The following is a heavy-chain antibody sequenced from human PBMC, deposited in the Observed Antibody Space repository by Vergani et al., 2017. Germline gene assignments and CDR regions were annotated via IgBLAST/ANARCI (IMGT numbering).Heavy chain of an antibody. Sequence: EVQLVESGGGLVQPGGSLRLSCAASGFTVSSNYMSWVRQAPGKGLEWVSVIYSGGSTYYADSVKGRFTISRDNSKNTLYLQMNSLRAEDTAVYYCARQQGSSSGWYRLDYWGQGTLVTVSS. J-gene: IGHJ4*02. CDR3: ARQQGSSSGWYRLDY. CDR2: IYSGGST. D-gene: IGHD6-19*01. CDR1: GFTVSSNY. V-gene: IGHV3-66*04.